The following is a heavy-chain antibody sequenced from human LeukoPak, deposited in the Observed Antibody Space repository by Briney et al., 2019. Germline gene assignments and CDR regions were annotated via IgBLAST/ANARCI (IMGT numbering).Heavy chain of an antibody. J-gene: IGHJ4*02. Sequence: SETLSLTCTVSGGSTNNYFWSWIRQPPGKGLEWIGYIYDSGSTNYNPSLKSRLTISIDTSNNQFSLKLRSVTAADTAVYFCARDPGNTYYYFAYWGQGSLVTVSS. CDR2: IYDSGST. D-gene: IGHD2/OR15-2a*01. CDR3: ARDPGNTYYYFAY. V-gene: IGHV4-59*01. CDR1: GGSTNNYF.